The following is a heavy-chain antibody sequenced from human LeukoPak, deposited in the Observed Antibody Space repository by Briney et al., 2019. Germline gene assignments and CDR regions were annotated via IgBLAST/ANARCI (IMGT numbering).Heavy chain of an antibody. CDR1: GFIVSHHG. J-gene: IGHJ6*03. V-gene: IGHV3-23*01. Sequence: GGSLTLSCAASGFIVSHHGMNWVRQAPGKGLEWVSGIRTDGVTTYYADSVKGRFIISRDNSKNTVYLQMNSLSADDTAVYYCARSLRVRAVPDYMDVWGKGTTVTISS. D-gene: IGHD3-10*01. CDR3: ARSLRVRAVPDYMDV. CDR2: IRTDGVTT.